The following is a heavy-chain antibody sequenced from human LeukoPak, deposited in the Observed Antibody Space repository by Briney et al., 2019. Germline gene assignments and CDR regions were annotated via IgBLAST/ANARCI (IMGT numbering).Heavy chain of an antibody. D-gene: IGHD5-12*01. CDR2: IYPGDSDT. CDR1: GYSFTNYW. V-gene: IGHV5-51*01. J-gene: IGHJ4*02. CDR3: ASPGKRGYSGYDPFDH. Sequence: KVGESLKISCKGSGYSFTNYWIGWVRQMPGKGLEWMGIIYPGDSDTRYSPSFQGQVTISADKSISTAYLQWSSLKASDTAMYYCASPGKRGYSGYDPFDHWGQGTLVTVS.